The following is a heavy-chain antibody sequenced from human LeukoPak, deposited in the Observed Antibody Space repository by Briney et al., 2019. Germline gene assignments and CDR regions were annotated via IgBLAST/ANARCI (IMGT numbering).Heavy chain of an antibody. V-gene: IGHV3-21*01. CDR3: AREWSDPPLRYFDWSPYDYYYGMDV. D-gene: IGHD3-9*01. J-gene: IGHJ6*02. CDR1: GFTFSSYS. Sequence: GGSLRLSCAASGFTFSSYSMNWVRQAPGKGLEWVSSISSSSYIYYADSVKGRFTISRDNAKNSLYLQMNSLRAEDTAVYYCAREWSDPPLRYFDWSPYDYYYGMDVWGQGTTVTVSS. CDR2: ISSSSYI.